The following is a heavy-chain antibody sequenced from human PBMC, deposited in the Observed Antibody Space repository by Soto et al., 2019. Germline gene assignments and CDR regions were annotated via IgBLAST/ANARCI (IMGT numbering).Heavy chain of an antibody. J-gene: IGHJ6*03. CDR3: ARSFRESSAYYTDV. CDR1: GYTFTSYA. V-gene: IGHV1-3*01. CDR2: INAGNGNT. D-gene: IGHD3-10*01. Sequence: ASVKVSCKASGYTFTSYAIHWVRQAPGQRLEWMGWINAGNGNTKYSQKFQGRVTITRDTSASTAYMELSSLRSEDTAVYYCARSFRESSAYYTDVWGKGTTVTVSS.